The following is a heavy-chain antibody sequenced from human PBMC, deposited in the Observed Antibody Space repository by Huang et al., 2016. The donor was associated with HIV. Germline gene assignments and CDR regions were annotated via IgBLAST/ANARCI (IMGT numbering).Heavy chain of an antibody. J-gene: IGHJ4*02. CDR2: NSYDGRSQ. D-gene: IGHD2-15*01. V-gene: IGHV3-30*18. CDR3: AKESRWFSDFDH. Sequence: QVHLVESGGGVVQPGGSLRLSCAASGFKLSGFGLDWVRQAPGKGLEWVAVNSYDGRSQFYTDSVKGRFNISRDNSDNTLSLQMKGLRPDDTAVYYCAKESRWFSDFDHWGQGVLVSVSS. CDR1: GFKLSGFG.